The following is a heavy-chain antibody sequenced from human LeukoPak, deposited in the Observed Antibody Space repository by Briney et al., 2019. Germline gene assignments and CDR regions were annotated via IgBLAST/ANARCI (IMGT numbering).Heavy chain of an antibody. Sequence: QPGGSLRLSCAASGFTFSSYWMHWVRQAPGKGPVWVSRINSDGSSTSYADSVKGRFTISRDNAKNTLYLQMNSLRAEDTAVYYCARDQIYCTGGYCYFDYWGQGTLVTVSS. CDR1: GFTFSSYW. D-gene: IGHD2-8*02. J-gene: IGHJ4*02. V-gene: IGHV3-74*01. CDR3: ARDQIYCTGGYCYFDY. CDR2: INSDGSST.